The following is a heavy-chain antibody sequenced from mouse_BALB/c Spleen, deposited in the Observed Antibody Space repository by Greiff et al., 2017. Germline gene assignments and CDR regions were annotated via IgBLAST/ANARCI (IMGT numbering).Heavy chain of an antibody. CDR3: ARLPYGSSYDYAMDY. CDR2: ISYSGST. CDR1: GYSITSDYA. D-gene: IGHD1-1*01. Sequence: VQLQQSGPGLVKPSQSLSLTCTVTGYSITSDYAWNWIRQFPGNKLEWMGYISYSGSTSYNPSLKSRISITRDTSKNQFFLQLNSVTTEDTATYYCARLPYGSSYDYAMDYWGQGTSVTVSS. J-gene: IGHJ4*01. V-gene: IGHV3-2*02.